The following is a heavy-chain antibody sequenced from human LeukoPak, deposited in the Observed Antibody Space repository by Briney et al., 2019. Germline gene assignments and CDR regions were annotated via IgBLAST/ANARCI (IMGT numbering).Heavy chain of an antibody. D-gene: IGHD2-15*01. Sequence: GGSLRLSCAASGFTFSSYAMSWVRQAPGKGLAWVSAISRGGGSTYYADSVKGRFTISRDNSKNTLYLQMNSLRAEDTAVYYCAKDRDSGWYYYYGMDVWGQGTTVTVSS. V-gene: IGHV3-23*01. CDR1: GFTFSSYA. J-gene: IGHJ6*02. CDR3: AKDRDSGWYYYYGMDV. CDR2: ISRGGGST.